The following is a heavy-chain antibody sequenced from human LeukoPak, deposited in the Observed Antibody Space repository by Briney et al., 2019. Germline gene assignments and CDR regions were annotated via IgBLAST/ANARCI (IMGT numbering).Heavy chain of an antibody. Sequence: GGSLRLSCAASGFIFSSHGMNWVRQAPGKGLEWVSSISRRSTYKYYPDSMKGRFTISRDNAKNSLYLQMNSLRAEDTAVYYCARDLRDYDYWSGVMDVWGKGTTVTVSS. CDR1: GFIFSSHG. J-gene: IGHJ6*03. V-gene: IGHV3-21*01. CDR2: ISRRSTYK. D-gene: IGHD3-3*01. CDR3: ARDLRDYDYWSGVMDV.